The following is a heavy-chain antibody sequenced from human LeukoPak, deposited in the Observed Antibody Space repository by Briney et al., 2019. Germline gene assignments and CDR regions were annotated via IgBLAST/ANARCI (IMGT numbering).Heavy chain of an antibody. V-gene: IGHV1-69*13. CDR2: IIPIFGTA. CDR3: ARSITGTYLYYFDY. J-gene: IGHJ4*02. Sequence: SVKVSCKASGGTFSSYAISWVRQAPGQGLEWMGGIIPIFGTANYAQKFQGRVTTTADESTSTAYMELSSLRSEDTAVYYCARSITGTYLYYFDYWGQGTLVTVSS. CDR1: GGTFSSYA. D-gene: IGHD1-20*01.